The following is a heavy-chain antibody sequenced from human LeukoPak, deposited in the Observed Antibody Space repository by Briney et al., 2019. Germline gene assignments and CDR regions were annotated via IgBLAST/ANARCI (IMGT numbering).Heavy chain of an antibody. CDR2: ISAYNGNT. Sequence: GASVKVSCKASGYTFTSYGISWVRQAPGQGLEWMGWISAYNGNTNYAQKLQGRVTMTTDTSTSTAYMELRSLRSDDTAVYYCARLDHIAAPPYYFDYWGQGTLVSVSS. CDR3: ARLDHIAAPPYYFDY. V-gene: IGHV1-18*01. D-gene: IGHD6-6*01. CDR1: GYTFTSYG. J-gene: IGHJ4*02.